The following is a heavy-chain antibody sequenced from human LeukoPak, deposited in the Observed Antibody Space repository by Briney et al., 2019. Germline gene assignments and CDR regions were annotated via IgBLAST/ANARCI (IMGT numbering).Heavy chain of an antibody. CDR2: IRYDGSNK. CDR3: AMGRITIFGVVISPYAFDI. V-gene: IGHV3-30*02. Sequence: PGGSLRLSCAASGFTFSSYGMHWVRQAPGKGLEWVAFIRYDGSNKYYADSVKGRFTISRDNAKNSLYLQMNSLRVEDTAVYYCAMGRITIFGVVISPYAFDIWGQGTMVTVSS. CDR1: GFTFSSYG. J-gene: IGHJ3*02. D-gene: IGHD3-3*01.